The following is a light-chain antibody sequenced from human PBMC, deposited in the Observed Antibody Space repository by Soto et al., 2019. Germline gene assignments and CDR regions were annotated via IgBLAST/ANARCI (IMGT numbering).Light chain of an antibody. J-gene: IGLJ1*01. V-gene: IGLV2-14*01. CDR3: SSYTSSSTQV. CDR1: SSDVGGYNY. Sequence: SALPRPASVCGSPGQSITISCTGTSSDVGGYNYVSWYQQHPGKAPKLMIYDVSNRPSGVSNRFSGSKSGNTASLTISGLQAEDEADYYCSSYTSSSTQVFGTGTKVTVL. CDR2: DVS.